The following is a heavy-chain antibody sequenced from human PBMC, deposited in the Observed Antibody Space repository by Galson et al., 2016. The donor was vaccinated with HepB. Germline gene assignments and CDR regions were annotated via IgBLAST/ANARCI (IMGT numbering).Heavy chain of an antibody. CDR1: GGSISSGGYS. V-gene: IGHV4-30-2*01. CDR3: ARDRVEWGGGYCSSTNCYPHYYYGMDV. D-gene: IGHD2-2*01. CDR2: IFDSGHT. J-gene: IGHJ6*04. Sequence: TLSLTCAVSGGSISSGGYSWSWIRQPPGKGLEWIGYIFDSGHTHYNPSLKSRVTISVDRSKNQFSLKLSSVTAADTAGYYCARDRVEWGGGYCSSTNCYPHYYYGMDVWGKGTTVIVSS.